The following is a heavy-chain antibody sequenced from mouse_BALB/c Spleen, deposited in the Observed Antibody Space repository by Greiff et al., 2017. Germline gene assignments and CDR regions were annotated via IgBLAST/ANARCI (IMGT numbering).Heavy chain of an antibody. CDR3: AREISYDYYGSSYFDV. V-gene: IGHV2-6-7*01. CDR1: GFSLTGYG. Sequence: VQVVESGPGLVAPSQSLSITCTVSGFSLTGYGVNWVRQPPGKGLEWLGMIWGDGSTDYNSALKSRLSISKDNSKSQVFLKMNSLQTDDTARYYCAREISYDYYGSSYFDVWGAGTTVTVSS. CDR2: IWGDGST. J-gene: IGHJ1*01. D-gene: IGHD1-1*01.